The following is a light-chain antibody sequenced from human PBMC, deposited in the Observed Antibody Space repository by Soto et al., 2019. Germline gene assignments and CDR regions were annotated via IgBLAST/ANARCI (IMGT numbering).Light chain of an antibody. CDR2: NAS. Sequence: EIVLTQSPATLSLSPGERATLSCRASQSVGSYLAWYRQKTGQAPRLLIYNASNRATGIPARFSGSGSGTDFTLTISSLEPEDSAVYYCQHYNSYSEAFGQGTKVELK. CDR3: QHYNSYSEA. CDR1: QSVGSY. V-gene: IGKV3-11*01. J-gene: IGKJ1*01.